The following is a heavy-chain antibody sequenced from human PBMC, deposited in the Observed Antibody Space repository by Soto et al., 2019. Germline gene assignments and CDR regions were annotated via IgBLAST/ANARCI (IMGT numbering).Heavy chain of an antibody. D-gene: IGHD1-26*01. CDR1: GGSISSYY. J-gene: IGHJ6*02. CDR3: ARDTWGGVGATPYYYYYGMDV. Sequence: PSETLSLTCTVSGGSISSYYWSWIRQPPGKGLEWIGYIYYSGSTNYNPSLKSRVTISVDTSKNQFSLKLSSVTAADTAVYYCARDTWGGVGATPYYYYYGMDVWGQGTTVTVSS. CDR2: IYYSGST. V-gene: IGHV4-59*01.